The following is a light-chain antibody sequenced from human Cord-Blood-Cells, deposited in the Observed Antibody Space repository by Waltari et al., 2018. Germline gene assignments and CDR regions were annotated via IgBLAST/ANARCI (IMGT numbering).Light chain of an antibody. J-gene: IGKJ2*04. CDR2: AAS. Sequence: DIQMTPSPSSLSASVGDRVTITCQASQSSSSYLNWYQQKPGKAPKLLIYAASSLQSGVPLRFTGSGSGTDFTLTISSLPPEDFATYYCQQSYSTPCSFGQGTKLEI. V-gene: IGKV1-39*01. CDR1: QSSSSY. CDR3: QQSYSTPCS.